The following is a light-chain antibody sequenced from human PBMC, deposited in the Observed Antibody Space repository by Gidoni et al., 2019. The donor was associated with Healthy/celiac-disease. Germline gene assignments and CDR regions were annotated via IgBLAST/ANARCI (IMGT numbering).Light chain of an antibody. V-gene: IGLV3-1*01. Sequence: SYELTQPPSVSVSPGQTATITCSGDELGDKYACWYQQKPGQYPVLVIYQDSKQPSGIPERFSCSNSVNTATLTISGTQAMDEADYYCQAWDSSTVVFGEGTKLTVL. CDR2: QDS. CDR3: QAWDSSTVV. J-gene: IGLJ2*01. CDR1: ELGDKY.